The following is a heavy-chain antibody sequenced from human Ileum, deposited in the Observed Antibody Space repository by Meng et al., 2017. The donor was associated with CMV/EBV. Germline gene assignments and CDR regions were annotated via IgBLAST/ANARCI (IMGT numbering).Heavy chain of an antibody. CDR3: ARASDIVVVPAAIPVCWFAP. CDR2: IYYSGST. D-gene: IGHD2-2*02. CDR1: GGSISSSSYY. V-gene: IGHV4-39*07. Sequence: SETLSLTCTVSGGSISSSSYYWGWIRQPPGKGLEWIGSIYYSGSTYYNPSLKSRVTISVDTSKNQFSLKLSSVTAADTAVYYCARASDIVVVPAAIPVCWFAPWGQGTLVTVSS. J-gene: IGHJ5*02.